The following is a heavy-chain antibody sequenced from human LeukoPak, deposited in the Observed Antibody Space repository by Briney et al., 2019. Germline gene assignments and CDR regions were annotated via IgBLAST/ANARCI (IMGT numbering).Heavy chain of an antibody. CDR1: GFTFSSYA. D-gene: IGHD6-13*01. CDR3: ASKPAAATS. V-gene: IGHV3-23*01. J-gene: IGHJ5*02. CDR2: ISGCGGST. Sequence: GGSLRLSCAASGFTFSSYAMSWVRQAPGKGLEWVSAISGCGGSTYYADSVKGRFTISRDNSKNTLYLQMNSMRAEDTVVYYCASKPAAATSCGQGTLVTASS.